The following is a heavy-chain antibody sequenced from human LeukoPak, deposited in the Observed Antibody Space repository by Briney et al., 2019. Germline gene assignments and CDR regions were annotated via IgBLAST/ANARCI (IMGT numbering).Heavy chain of an antibody. CDR3: ARVGAYCTSTSCLDY. Sequence: ASVKVSCKASGHTFTSYDINWVRQATGQGLEWMGWISAYNGNTNYAQKLQGRVTMTTDTSTSTAYMELRSLTSDDTAVYYCARVGAYCTSTSCLDYWGQGTLVTVSS. D-gene: IGHD2-2*01. CDR1: GHTFTSYD. V-gene: IGHV1-18*01. CDR2: ISAYNGNT. J-gene: IGHJ4*02.